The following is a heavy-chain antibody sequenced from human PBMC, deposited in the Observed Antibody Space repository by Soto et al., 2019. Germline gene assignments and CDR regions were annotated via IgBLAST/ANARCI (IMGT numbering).Heavy chain of an antibody. D-gene: IGHD3-10*01. Sequence: GESLKISCKGSGYSFTSYWISWVRQMPGKGLEWMGRIDPSDSYTNYSPSFQGHVTISADKSISTAYLQWSSLKASDTAMYYCARHLWFGEFYSPALPYYFDYWGQGTLVTVSS. CDR1: GYSFTSYW. V-gene: IGHV5-10-1*01. J-gene: IGHJ4*02. CDR2: IDPSDSYT. CDR3: ARHLWFGEFYSPALPYYFDY.